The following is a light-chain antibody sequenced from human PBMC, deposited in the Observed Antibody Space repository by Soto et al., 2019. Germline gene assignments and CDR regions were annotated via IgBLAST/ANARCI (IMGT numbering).Light chain of an antibody. J-gene: IGKJ5*01. CDR1: QDISHY. V-gene: IGKV1-33*01. CDR2: DAS. Sequence: KMTQWPSSLFALVGDTVTITCQASQDISHYLNWYQQKPGKALKLLIYDASNLHPGVPSRFRGCGSGREYTFYVSGLHLEDVATYCSQQYDDDPLTSGEGTRLEIK. CDR3: QQYDDDPLT.